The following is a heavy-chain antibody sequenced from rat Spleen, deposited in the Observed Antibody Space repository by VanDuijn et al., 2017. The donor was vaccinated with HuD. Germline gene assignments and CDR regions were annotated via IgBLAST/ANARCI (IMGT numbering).Heavy chain of an antibody. Sequence: EVQLVESGGGLVQPGRSLKLSCAASGFTFSRFPMAWVRQAPTKGPEWVASISTSGGSTYYRDSVKGRFTVSRDNAKSTLYLQMDSLRSEDTATYYCTRHEDYYSIYPHWYFDFWGPGTMVTVSS. CDR2: ISTSGGST. CDR3: TRHEDYYSIYPHWYFDF. J-gene: IGHJ1*01. CDR1: GFTFSRFP. V-gene: IGHV5-46*01. D-gene: IGHD1-2*01.